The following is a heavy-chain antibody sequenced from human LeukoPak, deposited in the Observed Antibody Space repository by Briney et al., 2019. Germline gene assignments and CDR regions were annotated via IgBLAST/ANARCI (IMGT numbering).Heavy chain of an antibody. J-gene: IGHJ4*02. V-gene: IGHV3-21*01. D-gene: IGHD2-15*01. CDR3: AKYHTAATDYFDY. CDR1: GFTFSSYS. CDR2: ISSSSGYI. Sequence: PGGSLRLSCAASGFTFSSYSMNWVRQAPGKGLEWVSSISSSSGYIYYADSVKGRFTISRDNAKNSLYLQMNSLRAEDTAVYYCAKYHTAATDYFDYWGQGTLVTVSS.